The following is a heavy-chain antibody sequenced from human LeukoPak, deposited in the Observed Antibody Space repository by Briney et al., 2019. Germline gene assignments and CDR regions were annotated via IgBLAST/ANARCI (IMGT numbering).Heavy chain of an antibody. V-gene: IGHV4-39*07. CDR2: IHHRGTT. CDR1: GGSTSTNTYY. Sequence: PSETLSLTCIVSGGSTSTNTYYWGWIRLPPGKGLEWIGEIHHRGTTCYNPSLRSRVTISVDTSKNQFSLRLTSVTAADTAVYYCARVTYNGYQHFDYWGQGNLVTVS. CDR3: ARVTYNGYQHFDY. J-gene: IGHJ4*02. D-gene: IGHD3-10*01.